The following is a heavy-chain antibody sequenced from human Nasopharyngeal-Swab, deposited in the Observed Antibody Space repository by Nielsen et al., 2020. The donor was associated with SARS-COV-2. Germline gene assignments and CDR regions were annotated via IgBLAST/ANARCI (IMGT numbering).Heavy chain of an antibody. D-gene: IGHD1-14*01. CDR3: ARDPEYSALDI. V-gene: IGHV3-7*01. CDR1: GFTFSRSW. J-gene: IGHJ3*02. Sequence: GGSLSLSCAASGFTFSRSWMAWVRQAPGKGLEWVANINQDGSQKYYVDSVKGRFTISRDNAENSLYLQMDSLRADDTAVYYCARDPEYSALDIWGKGTMVTVSS. CDR2: INQDGSQK.